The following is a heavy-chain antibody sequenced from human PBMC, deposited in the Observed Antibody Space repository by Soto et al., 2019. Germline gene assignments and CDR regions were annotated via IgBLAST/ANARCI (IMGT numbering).Heavy chain of an antibody. Sequence: QVQLVQSGAEVKKPGASVKVSCKVSGYTLTELTMHWVRQAPGKGLEWMGGFDPEDGETIYAQKFQGRVTMTEDTSTDTAYMELSSLRSEDTAVYYCATAPSYYDSSGYDAFDIWGQGTMVTVSS. V-gene: IGHV1-24*01. CDR1: GYTLTELT. D-gene: IGHD3-22*01. J-gene: IGHJ3*02. CDR3: ATAPSYYDSSGYDAFDI. CDR2: FDPEDGET.